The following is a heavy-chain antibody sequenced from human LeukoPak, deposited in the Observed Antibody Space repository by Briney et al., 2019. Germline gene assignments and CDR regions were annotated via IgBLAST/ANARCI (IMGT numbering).Heavy chain of an antibody. CDR2: IYYSGST. Sequence: SETLSLTCTVSGGSISSGGYYWSWIRQHPGKGLEWIGYIYYSGSTYYNPSLKSRVTMSVDTSKNQFSLKLSSVTAADTAVYYCARWGLTPIIMIDPWGQGTLVTVP. V-gene: IGHV4-31*03. CDR1: GGSISSGGYY. CDR3: ARWGLTPIIMIDP. J-gene: IGHJ5*02. D-gene: IGHD3-22*01.